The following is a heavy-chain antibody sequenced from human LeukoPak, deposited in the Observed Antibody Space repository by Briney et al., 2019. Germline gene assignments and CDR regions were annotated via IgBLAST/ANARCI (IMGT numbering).Heavy chain of an antibody. J-gene: IGHJ4*02. Sequence: GGSLRLSCAASAFSFSNYGMNWVRQAPGKGLEWVSSISSSSYIYYADSVKGRFTISRDNAKNSLYLQMNSLRAEDTAVYYCARIAVAGTGKGNYWGQGTLVTVSS. D-gene: IGHD6-19*01. CDR3: ARIAVAGTGKGNY. CDR2: ISSSSYI. V-gene: IGHV3-21*01. CDR1: AFSFSNYG.